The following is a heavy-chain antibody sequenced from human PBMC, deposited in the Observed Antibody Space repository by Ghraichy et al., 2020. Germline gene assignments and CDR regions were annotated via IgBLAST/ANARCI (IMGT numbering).Heavy chain of an antibody. CDR1: GGSISSYY. V-gene: IGHV4-59*08. D-gene: IGHD6-19*01. CDR3: ARRALAVAGSFDY. CDR2: IYYSGST. Sequence: SETLSLTCTVSGGSISSYYWSWIRQPPGKGLEWIGYIYYSGSTNYNPSLESRVTISVDTSKNQFSLKLNSVTAADTAVYYCARRALAVAGSFDYWGQGTLVTVSS. J-gene: IGHJ4*02.